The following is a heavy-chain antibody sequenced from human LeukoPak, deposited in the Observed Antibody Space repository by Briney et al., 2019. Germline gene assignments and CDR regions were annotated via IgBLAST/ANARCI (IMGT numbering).Heavy chain of an antibody. CDR3: ARVPYSSGWLGVEYFQH. CDR2: INSDGSST. CDR1: GCTYSSYW. J-gene: IGHJ1*01. D-gene: IGHD6-19*01. V-gene: IGHV3-74*01. Sequence: QPGGSLRLSCAASGCTYSSYWMHWVRQAPGKGLVWVSRINSDGSSTSYADSVKGGFTISRDNAKNTLYLQMNSLRAEETAVYYCARVPYSSGWLGVEYFQHWGQGTLVTVSS.